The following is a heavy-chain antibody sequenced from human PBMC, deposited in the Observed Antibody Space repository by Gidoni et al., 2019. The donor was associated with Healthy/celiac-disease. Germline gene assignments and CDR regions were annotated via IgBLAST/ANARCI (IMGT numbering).Heavy chain of an antibody. CDR1: GFTVSSNY. CDR3: ARSSWFGVFDY. D-gene: IGHD3-10*01. Sequence: EVQLVETGGGLIQPGGSLRLSCAASGFTVSSNYMSWVRQAPGKGLEWVSVSYSGGSTYYADSVKGRFTISRDNSKNTLYLQMNSLRAEDTAVYYCARSSWFGVFDYWGQGTLVTVSS. V-gene: IGHV3-53*02. CDR2: SYSGGST. J-gene: IGHJ4*02.